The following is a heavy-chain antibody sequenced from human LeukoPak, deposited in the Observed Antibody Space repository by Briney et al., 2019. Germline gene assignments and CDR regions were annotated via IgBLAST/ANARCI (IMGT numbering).Heavy chain of an antibody. CDR1: GFTFSGSA. CDR3: TTIDEVNRKLDY. Sequence: PGGSLRLSCAASGFTFSGSAIHWVRQASGKGLVWVGRIRSKANNYATAYAESVKGRFTISRDDSKNTAYLQMNSLKAEDTAVYYCTTIDEVNRKLDYWGQGTLVTVFS. D-gene: IGHD1-14*01. J-gene: IGHJ4*02. CDR2: IRSKANNYAT. V-gene: IGHV3-73*01.